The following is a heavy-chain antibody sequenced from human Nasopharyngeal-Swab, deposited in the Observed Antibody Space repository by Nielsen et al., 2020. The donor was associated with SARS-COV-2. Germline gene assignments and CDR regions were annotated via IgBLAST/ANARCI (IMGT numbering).Heavy chain of an antibody. Sequence: GGSLRLSCKGSGYSFTSYWIGWVRQMPGKGLEWMGIIYPGDSDTRYSPSFQGQVTISAEKSISTAYLQWSSLKASDTAMYYCARRQGYYDSSGNLDYWGQGTLVTVSS. J-gene: IGHJ4*02. CDR3: ARRQGYYDSSGNLDY. CDR1: GYSFTSYW. D-gene: IGHD3-22*01. CDR2: IYPGDSDT. V-gene: IGHV5-51*01.